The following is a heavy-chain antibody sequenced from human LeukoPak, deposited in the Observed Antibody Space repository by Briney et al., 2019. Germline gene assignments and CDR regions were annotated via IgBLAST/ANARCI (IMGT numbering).Heavy chain of an antibody. D-gene: IGHD2-15*01. CDR3: ARLTRYCSGGSCYGSDNWFDP. V-gene: IGHV1-8*01. J-gene: IGHJ5*02. CDR1: GYTFTSYD. Sequence: ASVKVSCKASGYTFTSYDINWVRQATGQALEWMGWMNPNSGNTGYAQKFQGRDTVTRNTSISTAYMELSSLRSEDTAVYYCARLTRYCSGGSCYGSDNWFDPWGQGTLVSVSS. CDR2: MNPNSGNT.